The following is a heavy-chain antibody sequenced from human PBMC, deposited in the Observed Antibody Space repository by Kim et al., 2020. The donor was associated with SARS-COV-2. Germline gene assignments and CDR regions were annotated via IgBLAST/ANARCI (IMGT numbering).Heavy chain of an antibody. J-gene: IGHJ4*02. D-gene: IGHD6-19*01. CDR3: AREAGSGWSDY. CDR2: T. Sequence: TSYAQKFQGRVTMTRDTSTSTVYMELSSLRSEDTAVYYCAREAGSGWSDYWGQGTLVTVSS. V-gene: IGHV1-46*01.